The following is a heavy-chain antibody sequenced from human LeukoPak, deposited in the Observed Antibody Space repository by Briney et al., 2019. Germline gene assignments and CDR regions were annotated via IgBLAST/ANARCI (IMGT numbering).Heavy chain of an antibody. CDR2: IYYSGST. D-gene: IGHD3-10*01. Sequence: NPSETLSLTCTVSGGSISSSSYYWGWIRQPPEKGLEWIGSIYYSGSTDYNPSLKSRVTLSVDTSKNQFSLKLSPVTAADTAVYYCATHYYGSGSYYQPTDYWGQGTLVTVSS. J-gene: IGHJ4*02. V-gene: IGHV4-39*07. CDR3: ATHYYGSGSYYQPTDY. CDR1: GGSISSSSYY.